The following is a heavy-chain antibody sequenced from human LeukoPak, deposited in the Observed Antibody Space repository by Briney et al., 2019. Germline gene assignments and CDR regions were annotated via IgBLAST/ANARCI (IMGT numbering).Heavy chain of an antibody. J-gene: IGHJ5*02. D-gene: IGHD3-22*01. Sequence: GASVKVSCKASGYTFTSYYMHWVRQAPGQGLEWMGIINPSGGSTSYAQKFQGRVTMTRDMSTSTVYMELSSLRSEDTAVYYCARERITMIVVGTTWFDPWGQGTLVTVSS. CDR2: INPSGGST. CDR3: ARERITMIVVGTTWFDP. CDR1: GYTFTSYY. V-gene: IGHV1-46*01.